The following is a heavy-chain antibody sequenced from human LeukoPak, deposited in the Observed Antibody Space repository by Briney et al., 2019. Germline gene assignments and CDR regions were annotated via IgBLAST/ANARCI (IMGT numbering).Heavy chain of an antibody. CDR2: INPNSGGT. Sequence: GASVKVSCKASGYTFTGHYMHWVRQAPGQGLEWMGWINPNSGGTNYAQKFQGRVTMTRDTSISTAYMELSRLRSDDTAVYYCARSLRVTTNSCWFDPWGQGTLVTVSS. V-gene: IGHV1-2*02. CDR1: GYTFTGHY. CDR3: ARSLRVTTNSCWFDP. D-gene: IGHD4-17*01. J-gene: IGHJ5*02.